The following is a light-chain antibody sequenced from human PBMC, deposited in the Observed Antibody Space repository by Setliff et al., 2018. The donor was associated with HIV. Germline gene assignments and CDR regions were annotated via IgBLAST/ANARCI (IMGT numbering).Light chain of an antibody. V-gene: IGLV2-14*01. CDR1: SSDVGGSNY. CDR3: SSYTFSSTPYV. J-gene: IGLJ1*01. Sequence: QSALAQPASVSGSPGQSITISCTGTSSDVGGSNYVSWYQQHPGKAPKLMICEVSNRPSWVSNRFSGSKSGNTASLTISGLQAEDEADYYCSSYTFSSTPYVFGTGTKVTVL. CDR2: EVS.